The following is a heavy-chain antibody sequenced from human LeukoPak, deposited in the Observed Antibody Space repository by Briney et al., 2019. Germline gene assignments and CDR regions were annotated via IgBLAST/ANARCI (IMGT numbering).Heavy chain of an antibody. Sequence: SETLSLTCTVSGGSISSYYWSWIRQPAGKGLEWIWRIYTSGSTNYHPSLKCRVTMSVDTSKNQFSLKLSSVTAADTAVYYCARDGWIQLWLGAFDIWGQGTMVTVSS. CDR3: ARDGWIQLWLGAFDI. CDR2: IYTSGST. V-gene: IGHV4-4*07. D-gene: IGHD5-18*01. CDR1: GGSISSYY. J-gene: IGHJ3*02.